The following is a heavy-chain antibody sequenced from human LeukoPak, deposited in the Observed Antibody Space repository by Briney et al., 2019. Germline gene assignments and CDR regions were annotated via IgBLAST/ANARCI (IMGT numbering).Heavy chain of an antibody. D-gene: IGHD3-10*01. CDR3: ARDRDYGSGIFDY. CDR1: GYTFTGYY. Sequence: ASVKVSCKASGYTFTGYYMHWVRQAPGQGLEWMGWINPNSGGTNYAQKFQGRVTMTRDTSISTAYMELNRLRSDDTAVYYCARDRDYGSGIFDYWGQGTLVTFSS. CDR2: INPNSGGT. V-gene: IGHV1-2*02. J-gene: IGHJ4*02.